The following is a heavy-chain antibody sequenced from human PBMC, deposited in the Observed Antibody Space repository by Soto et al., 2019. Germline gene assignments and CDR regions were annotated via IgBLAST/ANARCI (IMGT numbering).Heavy chain of an antibody. V-gene: IGHV4-34*01. CDR1: GGSFSGYY. CDR3: ARVSPNAARIVVVVAVTGWFDP. J-gene: IGHJ5*02. Sequence: PSETLSLTCAVYGGSFSGYYWSWIRQPPGKGLEWIGEINHSGSTNYNPSLKSRVTISVDTSKDQFSLKLSSVTAADTAVYYCARVSPNAARIVVVVAVTGWFDPWGQRTFVTASS. CDR2: INHSGST. D-gene: IGHD2-15*01.